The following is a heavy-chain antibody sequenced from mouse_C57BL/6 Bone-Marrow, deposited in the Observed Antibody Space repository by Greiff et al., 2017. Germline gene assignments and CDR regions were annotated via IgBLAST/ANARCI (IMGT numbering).Heavy chain of an antibody. Sequence: VQLQESGPGLVQPSQSLSITCTVSGFSLTSYGVHWVRQSPGKGLEWLGVIWSGGSTDYNAAFISRLSIRKDNSKSQVFFKMNSLQAADTSIYYCARNLFYAMDYWGQGTSVTVSS. CDR3: ARNLFYAMDY. J-gene: IGHJ4*01. CDR2: IWSGGST. V-gene: IGHV2-2*01. CDR1: GFSLTSYG. D-gene: IGHD6-1*01.